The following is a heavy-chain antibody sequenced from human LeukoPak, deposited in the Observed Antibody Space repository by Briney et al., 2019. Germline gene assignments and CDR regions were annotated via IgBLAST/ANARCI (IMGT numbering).Heavy chain of an antibody. CDR3: ARMVDGDYGSDY. D-gene: IGHD4-17*01. V-gene: IGHV1-2*02. Sequence: ASVKVSCKASVYTFTDYYMHWVRQAPGQGLEWMGWINPNSGGTNYPQKFQGRVTMTRDTSISTAYMELSRLRSDDTAVYYCARMVDGDYGSDYWGQGTLVTVSS. CDR2: INPNSGGT. J-gene: IGHJ4*02. CDR1: VYTFTDYY.